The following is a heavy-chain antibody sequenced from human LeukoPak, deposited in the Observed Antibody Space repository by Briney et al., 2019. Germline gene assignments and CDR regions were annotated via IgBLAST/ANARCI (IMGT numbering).Heavy chain of an antibody. D-gene: IGHD2-15*01. V-gene: IGHV1-18*01. J-gene: IGHJ5*02. CDR3: ARDDKVEVVVLDATPDWFDP. CDR2: ISAYNGNT. Sequence: ASVKVSCKASGYTFTSYGISWVRQAPGQGLEWMRWISAYNGNTNYAQKLQGRVTMTTDTSTSTAYMELRSLRSDDTAVYYCARDDKVEVVVLDATPDWFDPWGQGTLVTVSS. CDR1: GYTFTSYG.